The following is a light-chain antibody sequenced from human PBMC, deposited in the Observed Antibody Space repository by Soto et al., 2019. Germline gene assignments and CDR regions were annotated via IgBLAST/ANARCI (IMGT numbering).Light chain of an antibody. Sequence: QSVLTQPASVSGSPGQSITISCTGTSSDVGGYNYVSWYQQHPRKAPKLMIYDVTKRPSGVSHRFSVSKSGNTASLTISGLQAEDEADYYCNSYTSSSTYVFGTGTKVTVL. CDR2: DVT. J-gene: IGLJ1*01. V-gene: IGLV2-14*01. CDR1: SSDVGGYNY. CDR3: NSYTSSSTYV.